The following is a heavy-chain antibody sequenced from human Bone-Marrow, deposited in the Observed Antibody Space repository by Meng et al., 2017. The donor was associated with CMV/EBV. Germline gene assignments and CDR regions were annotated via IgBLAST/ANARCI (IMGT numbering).Heavy chain of an antibody. J-gene: IGHJ6*02. CDR1: GFTFSSYA. D-gene: IGHD2/OR15-2a*01. Sequence: GESLKISCAAFGFTFSSYAMHWVRQAPGKGLEWVAVISYDGSNKYYADSVKGRFTISRDNSKNTLYLQMNSLRAEDTAVYYCARDKKHGHPGSQYYYYYGMDVWGQGTMVTVSS. V-gene: IGHV3-30*04. CDR3: ARDKKHGHPGSQYYYYYGMDV. CDR2: ISYDGSNK.